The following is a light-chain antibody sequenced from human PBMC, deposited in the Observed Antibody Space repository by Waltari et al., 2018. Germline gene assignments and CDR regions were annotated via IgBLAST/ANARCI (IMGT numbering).Light chain of an antibody. V-gene: IGLV2-18*01. CDR1: SSDFGSYNR. CDR3: SLYTSSSTWV. J-gene: IGLJ3*02. Sequence: QSALTQPPSVSGSPGQSVTTPRTVTSSDFGSYNRVPWYQQPPGTAPKLIVYDVSDRPSGVPDRFSGSKSGNTASLTISGLQTEDEADYYCSLYTSSSTWVFGGGTKLTVL. CDR2: DVS.